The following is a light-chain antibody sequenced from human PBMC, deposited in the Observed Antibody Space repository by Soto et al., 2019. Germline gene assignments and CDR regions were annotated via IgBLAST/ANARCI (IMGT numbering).Light chain of an antibody. V-gene: IGKV1-8*01. CDR1: QGISSY. CDR3: QQYYSYPIT. Sequence: AIRITQSPSSFSASTGDRVTITCRASQGISSYLAWYQQKPGKAAKLLIYAASTLQSGVPSRFSGSGSGTDFTLTISCLQSEDFATYYCQQYYSYPITFGQGTRLEIK. J-gene: IGKJ5*01. CDR2: AAS.